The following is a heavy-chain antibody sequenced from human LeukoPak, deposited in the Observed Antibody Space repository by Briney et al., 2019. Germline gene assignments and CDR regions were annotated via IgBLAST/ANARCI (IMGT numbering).Heavy chain of an antibody. CDR3: ATQRNDYGDYFDY. CDR2: IYDSGST. Sequence: PSETLSLTCTVSGGSIRSSYYYWGWIRQPPGKGLEWIGSIYDSGSTYYNPSLKSRVTISVDTSKNQFSLKLNSVTAADTAVYYCATQRNDYGDYFDYWGQGTLVTVSS. V-gene: IGHV4-39*01. J-gene: IGHJ4*02. D-gene: IGHD4-17*01. CDR1: GGSIRSSYYY.